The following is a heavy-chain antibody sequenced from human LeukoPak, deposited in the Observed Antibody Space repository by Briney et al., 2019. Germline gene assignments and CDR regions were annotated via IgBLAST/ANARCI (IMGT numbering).Heavy chain of an antibody. CDR1: GGSFSGYY. CDR2: INHSGST. CDR3: ARSHYYDSSGSLNNWFDP. Sequence: WETLSLTCAVYGGSFSGYYWSWIRQPPGKGLEWIGEINHSGSTNYNPSLKSRVTISVDTSKNQFSLKLSSVTAADTAVYYCARSHYYDSSGSLNNWFDPWGQGTLVTVSS. J-gene: IGHJ5*02. D-gene: IGHD3-22*01. V-gene: IGHV4-34*01.